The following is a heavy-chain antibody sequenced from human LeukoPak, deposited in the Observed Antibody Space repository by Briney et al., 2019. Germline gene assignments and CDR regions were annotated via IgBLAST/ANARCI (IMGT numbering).Heavy chain of an antibody. CDR2: INPNGGRT. J-gene: IGHJ4*02. CDR1: ENTFTNYY. Sequence: ASVKVACKASENTFTNYYMHWVRQAPGQGLEWLGLINPNGGRTAYAQNFQGRVTMTRDTSTTTLYLELSSLRSDDTAVYYCARDRITMVRGVIGYWGQGTLVTVSS. D-gene: IGHD3-10*01. V-gene: IGHV1-46*01. CDR3: ARDRITMVRGVIGY.